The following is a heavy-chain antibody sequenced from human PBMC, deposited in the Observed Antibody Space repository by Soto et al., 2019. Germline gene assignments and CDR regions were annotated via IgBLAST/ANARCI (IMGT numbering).Heavy chain of an antibody. J-gene: IGHJ4*02. CDR3: AKGALYCSSTNCYPIDY. D-gene: IGHD2-2*01. Sequence: PGGSLRLSCAASGFTFSNYAMSWVRQAPGKGLEWVSGISRSGGSTYYADSVKGRFTISRDNSKNTLYLQMNSLRAEDTAVYYCAKGALYCSSTNCYPIDYWGQGTLVTVSS. V-gene: IGHV3-23*01. CDR2: ISRSGGST. CDR1: GFTFSNYA.